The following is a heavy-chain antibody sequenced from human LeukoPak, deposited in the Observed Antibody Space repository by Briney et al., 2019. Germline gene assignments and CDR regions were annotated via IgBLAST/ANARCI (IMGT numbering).Heavy chain of an antibody. V-gene: IGHV3-23*01. D-gene: IGHD3-16*01. J-gene: IGHJ4*02. CDR3: AKIWSSGYFDY. CDR2: LSGTTGST. Sequence: GGSLRLSCAASGFTFSSYAMSWVRQAPGKGLEWVSGLSGTTGSTYYADSVKGRFTISRDNPKKLYLQMSSLRAEDTAVYYCAKIWSSGYFDYWGQGTLVTVSS. CDR1: GFTFSSYA.